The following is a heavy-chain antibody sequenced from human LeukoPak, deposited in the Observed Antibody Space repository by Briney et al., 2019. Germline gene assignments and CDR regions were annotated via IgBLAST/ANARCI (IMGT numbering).Heavy chain of an antibody. CDR2: IYHSGST. D-gene: IGHD3-22*01. V-gene: IGHV4-59*12. CDR1: GGSISTYY. J-gene: IGHJ4*02. CDR3: ARDRLDYYDSSGYSFDY. Sequence: SETLSLTCTVSGGSISTYYWSWIRQPPGKGLEWIGYIYHSGSTNYNPSLKSRVTISVDTSQNQFSLKLSSVTAADTAVYYCARDRLDYYDSSGYSFDYWGQGTLVTVSS.